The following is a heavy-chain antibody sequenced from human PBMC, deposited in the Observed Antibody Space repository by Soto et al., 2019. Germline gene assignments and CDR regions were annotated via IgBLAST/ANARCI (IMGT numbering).Heavy chain of an antibody. D-gene: IGHD2-15*01. J-gene: IGHJ4*02. CDR2: SNYSGST. CDR3: ARNYCRGGICYLFFDY. CDR1: GGSISSYY. V-gene: IGHV4-59*12. Sequence: PSETLSLTCTVSGGSISSYYWSWIRQPPGKGLEWIGYSNYSGSTNYNPSLKSRVTISVDTSKNQFSLKLSSVTAADTAVYYCARNYCRGGICYLFFDYWGLGTLVTVSS.